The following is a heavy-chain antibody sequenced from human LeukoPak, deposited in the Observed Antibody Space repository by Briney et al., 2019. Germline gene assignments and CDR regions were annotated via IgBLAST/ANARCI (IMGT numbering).Heavy chain of an antibody. D-gene: IGHD3-10*01. CDR1: GFTFSSYA. CDR3: ARDRGAYYYGSLNLFDH. CDR2: ISYDGSNK. V-gene: IGHV3-30*04. Sequence: PGGSLRLSCAASGFTFSSYAMHWVRQAPGKGLEWVAVISYDGSNKYYADSVKGRFTISRDTSKNTLYLQMNSLRAEDTAVYYCARDRGAYYYGSLNLFDHWGQGTLVTVSS. J-gene: IGHJ4*02.